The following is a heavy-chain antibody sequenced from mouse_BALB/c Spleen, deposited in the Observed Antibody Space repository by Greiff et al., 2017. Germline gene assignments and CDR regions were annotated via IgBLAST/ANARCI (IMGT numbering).Heavy chain of an antibody. J-gene: IGHJ4*01. CDR1: GFTFSSYT. CDR3: ARRRTYYGNSGAMDY. D-gene: IGHD2-10*01. CDR2: ISNGGGST. V-gene: IGHV5-12-2*01. Sequence: EVKLMESGGGLVQPGGSLKLSCAASGFTFSSYTMSWVRQTPEKRLEWVAYISNGGGSTYYPDTVKGRFTISRDNAKNTLYLQMSSLKSEDTAMYYCARRRTYYGNSGAMDYWGQGTSVTVSS.